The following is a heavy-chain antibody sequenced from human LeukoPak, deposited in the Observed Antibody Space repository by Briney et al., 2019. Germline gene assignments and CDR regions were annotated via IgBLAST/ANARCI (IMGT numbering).Heavy chain of an antibody. CDR3: ASFRLPNFDY. CDR2: IYYSGST. CDR1: GGSVSSGSYY. D-gene: IGHD2-15*01. V-gene: IGHV4-61*01. Sequence: PSETLSLTCTVSGGSVSSGSYYWSWIRQPPGKGLEWIGYIYYSGSTNYNPSLKSRVTISVDTSKNQFSLKLSSVTAADTAVYYCASFRLPNFDYWGQGTLVTVSS. J-gene: IGHJ4*02.